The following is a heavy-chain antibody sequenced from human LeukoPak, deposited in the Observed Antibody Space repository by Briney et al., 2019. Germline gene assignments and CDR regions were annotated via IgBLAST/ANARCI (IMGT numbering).Heavy chain of an antibody. CDR1: GGSFSGYY. CDR2: INHSGST. J-gene: IGHJ4*02. CDR3: AGYGDYEGYFDY. V-gene: IGHV4-34*01. Sequence: SETLSLTCAVYGGSFSGYYWSWIGQPPGKGLEWIGEINHSGSTNYNPSLKSRVTISVDTSKNQFSLKLSSVTAADTAVYYCAGYGDYEGYFDYWGQGTLVTVSS. D-gene: IGHD4-17*01.